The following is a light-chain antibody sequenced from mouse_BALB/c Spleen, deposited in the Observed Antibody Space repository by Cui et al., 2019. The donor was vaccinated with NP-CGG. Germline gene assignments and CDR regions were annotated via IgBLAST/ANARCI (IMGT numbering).Light chain of an antibody. CDR2: GTN. Sequence: QGLLSLATAPTTPPGETVTLTCRSSTGAVTTSNYANRVQEKPDHLFTGLIGGTNNRAPGVPARFSGSLIGDKAALTITGAQTEDEAIYFCALWYSNHWVFGGGNKLTVL. V-gene: IGLV1*01. CDR3: ALWYSNHWV. CDR1: TGAVTTSNY. J-gene: IGLJ1*01.